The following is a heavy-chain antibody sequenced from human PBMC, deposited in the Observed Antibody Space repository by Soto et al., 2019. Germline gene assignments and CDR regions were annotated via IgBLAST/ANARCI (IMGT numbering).Heavy chain of an antibody. V-gene: IGHV3-23*01. Sequence: EVQLLESGGGLVRPGGSLRLSCAASGFTFTNYAMSWVRQAPGKGLEWVSAISGSGGTTYYADSVKGRFTISRDNSNSTQYLQMNSLRAEDTAVYYCAKASRRDHYYYMDVWGKGTTVTVSS. CDR2: ISGSGGTT. J-gene: IGHJ6*03. CDR1: GFTFTNYA. D-gene: IGHD2-2*01. CDR3: AKASRRDHYYYMDV.